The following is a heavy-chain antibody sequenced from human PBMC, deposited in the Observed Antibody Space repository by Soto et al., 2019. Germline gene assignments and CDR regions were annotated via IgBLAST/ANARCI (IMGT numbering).Heavy chain of an antibody. V-gene: IGHV4-34*01. Sequence: SETLSLTCAVYGGSFSGYYCIWIRQPPGKGLEWIGEINHSGSTNYNPSLKSRVTISLDTSKNQFSLNLNSVTAADTAVYYCARVSAPLITLLREIYYFDYCTQGTLVIGSS. J-gene: IGHJ4*02. CDR1: GGSFSGYY. D-gene: IGHD3-10*01. CDR2: INHSGST. CDR3: ARVSAPLITLLREIYYFDY.